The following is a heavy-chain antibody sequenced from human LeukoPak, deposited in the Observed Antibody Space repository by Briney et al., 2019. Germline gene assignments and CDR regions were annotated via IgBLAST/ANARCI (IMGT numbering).Heavy chain of an antibody. D-gene: IGHD5-12*01. J-gene: IGHJ3*02. CDR3: AKWGYDFRAFDI. CDR2: LSGSGGNT. Sequence: GGSLRLSCAASGFTFSSYAMSWVRQAPGKGLEWVSALSGSGGNTYYADSVKGRFTISRDNSKNTLYLQMNSLRAEDTAVYYCAKWGYDFRAFDIWGQGTMVTVSS. V-gene: IGHV3-23*01. CDR1: GFTFSSYA.